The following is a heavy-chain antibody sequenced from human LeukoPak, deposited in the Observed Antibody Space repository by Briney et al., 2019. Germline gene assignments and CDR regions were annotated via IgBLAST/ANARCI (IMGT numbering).Heavy chain of an antibody. D-gene: IGHD1-1*01. V-gene: IGHV4-59*12. CDR1: GGSISSYY. Sequence: SETLSLTCTVSGGSISSYYWSWIRQPPGKGLEWIGYIYYSGSTNYNPSLKSRVTISVDKSKNQFSLKLSSVTAADTAVYYCASSTNDAFDIWGQGTMVTVSS. J-gene: IGHJ3*02. CDR3: ASSTNDAFDI. CDR2: IYYSGST.